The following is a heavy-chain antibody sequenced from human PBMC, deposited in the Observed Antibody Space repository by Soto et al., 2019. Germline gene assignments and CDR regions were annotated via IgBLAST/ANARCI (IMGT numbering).Heavy chain of an antibody. Sequence: SETLSLTCTVSGVSISSCYWSWIRQPPGKGLEWIGYIYYSGSTNYNPSLKSRVTISVDTSKNQFSLKLSSVTAADTAVYYCAREYSSGWYSVFDYWGQGTLVTVSS. CDR3: AREYSSGWYSVFDY. CDR1: GVSISSCY. D-gene: IGHD6-19*01. J-gene: IGHJ4*02. V-gene: IGHV4-59*01. CDR2: IYYSGST.